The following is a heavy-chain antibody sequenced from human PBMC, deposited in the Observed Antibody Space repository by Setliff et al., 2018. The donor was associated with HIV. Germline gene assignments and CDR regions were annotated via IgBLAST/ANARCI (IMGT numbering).Heavy chain of an antibody. CDR3: ARGHDNKYYYFYYMDV. V-gene: IGHV4-39*06. CDR2: TYYSGST. J-gene: IGHJ6*03. Sequence: SETLSLTCTVSGGSISSSSYYWGWIRQPPGKGLEWIGSTYYSGSTYYNPSLKTRVIMSVDTSRNQFPLKLSSVTAADTAVYYCARGHDNKYYYFYYMDVWGKGTTVTVSS. D-gene: IGHD3-9*01. CDR1: GGSISSSSYY.